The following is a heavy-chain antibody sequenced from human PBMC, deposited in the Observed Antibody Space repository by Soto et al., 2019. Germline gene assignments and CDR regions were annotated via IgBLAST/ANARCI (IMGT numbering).Heavy chain of an antibody. CDR2: INHSGST. V-gene: IGHV4-34*01. D-gene: IGHD6-13*01. J-gene: IGHJ6*02. CDR3: ARAKEWRYIAAAGPCYGMDV. Sequence: QVQLQQWGAGLLKPSETLSLTCAVYGAPFGGYYGSWIRQPPGKGLEWIGEINHSGSTNYNPSLKSRVTISVETYQDQFSLKMSSVTAADTAVDYCARAKEWRYIAAAGPCYGMDVWGRGTTVTVSS. CDR1: GAPFGGYY.